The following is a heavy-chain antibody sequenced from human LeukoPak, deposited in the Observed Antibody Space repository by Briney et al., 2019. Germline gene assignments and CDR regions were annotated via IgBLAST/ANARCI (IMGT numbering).Heavy chain of an antibody. Sequence: PGGSLRLSCAASGFTFDDYAMHWVRQAPGKGVEWVSLISGDGGSTYYADSVKGRFTISRDYSKNSLYLQMNSLRTEDTALYYCAKDWETALGYWGQGTLVTVSS. CDR2: ISGDGGST. D-gene: IGHD5-18*01. J-gene: IGHJ4*02. CDR1: GFTFDDYA. CDR3: AKDWETALGY. V-gene: IGHV3-43*02.